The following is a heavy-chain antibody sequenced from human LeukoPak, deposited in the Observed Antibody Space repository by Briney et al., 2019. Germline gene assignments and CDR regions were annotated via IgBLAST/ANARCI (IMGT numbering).Heavy chain of an antibody. D-gene: IGHD5-18*01. J-gene: IGHJ3*02. CDR3: AREGETWIQLWSREDAFDI. V-gene: IGHV3-48*01. Sequence: PGGSLRLSCAASGFTFSSYSMNWVRQAPGKGLEWVSYISSSSSTIYYADSVKGRFTISRDNAKNSLYLQMNSLRAEDTAVYYCAREGETWIQLWSREDAFDIWGQGTMVTVSS. CDR1: GFTFSSYS. CDR2: ISSSSSTI.